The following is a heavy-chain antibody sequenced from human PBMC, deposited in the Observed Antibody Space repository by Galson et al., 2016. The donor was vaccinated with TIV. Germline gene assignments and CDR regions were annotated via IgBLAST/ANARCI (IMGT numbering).Heavy chain of an antibody. V-gene: IGHV2-5*02. CDR3: AHRQGRMGAFGV. D-gene: IGHD1-26*01. CDR2: IYGDDDE. J-gene: IGHJ3*01. Sequence: PALVKPTQTLTLTCTFSGFPLTTTEVGVGWIRQPPGKALEWLALIYGDDDERYRPTLKTKLTITKDTSKNHVVLTMTTMDPVDTGTYYCAHRQGRMGAFGVWGQGTTVTVSS. CDR1: GFPLTTTEVG.